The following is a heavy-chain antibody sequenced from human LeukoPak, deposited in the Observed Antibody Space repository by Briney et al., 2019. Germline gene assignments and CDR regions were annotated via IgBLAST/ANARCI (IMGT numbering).Heavy chain of an antibody. CDR1: GLTLSSYA. D-gene: IGHD6-13*01. J-gene: IGHJ4*02. Sequence: PGGSLRLSCAASGLTLSSYAKSWVRRAPGKGLEWVSAISGSGGTTYYADTVKGRFIISRDNSKNTLYLQMKSLRAEDTAICYCVKDSELLSSWLDGWGQGTLVTVSS. CDR2: ISGSGGTT. V-gene: IGHV3-23*01. CDR3: VKDSELLSSWLDG.